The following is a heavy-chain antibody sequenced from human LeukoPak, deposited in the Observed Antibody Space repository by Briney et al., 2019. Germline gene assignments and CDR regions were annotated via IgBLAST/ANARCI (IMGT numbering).Heavy chain of an antibody. V-gene: IGHV1-18*01. Sequence: ASVKVSCKASGYTFTSYGISWVRQAPGQGREGMGWISAYNGKTNYAQKLQGRVNMTTDTSTSTAYMELRSLRSDDTAVYYCARGGIAAVPDYWGQGTLVTVSS. J-gene: IGHJ4*02. CDR2: ISAYNGKT. CDR3: ARGGIAAVPDY. CDR1: GYTFTSYG. D-gene: IGHD3-16*02.